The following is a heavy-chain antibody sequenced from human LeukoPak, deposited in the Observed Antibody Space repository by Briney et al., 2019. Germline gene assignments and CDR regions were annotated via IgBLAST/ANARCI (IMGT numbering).Heavy chain of an antibody. Sequence: PGGSLRLSCAASGFTFSSYAMSWVRQAPGKGLEWVSAISGSGGSTYYADSVKGRFTIPRDNSKNTLYLQMNSLRAEDTAVYYCAKPSFMGELRADYWGQGTLVTVSS. CDR1: GFTFSSYA. J-gene: IGHJ4*02. V-gene: IGHV3-23*01. CDR2: ISGSGGST. D-gene: IGHD1-26*01. CDR3: AKPSFMGELRADY.